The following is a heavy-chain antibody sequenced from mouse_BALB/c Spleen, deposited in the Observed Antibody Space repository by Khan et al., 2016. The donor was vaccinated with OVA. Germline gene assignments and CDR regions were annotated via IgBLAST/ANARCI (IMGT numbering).Heavy chain of an antibody. D-gene: IGHD2-14*01. CDR1: GFTFTSYG. CDR3: AAAYYRNYFDY. V-gene: IGHV1S134*01. Sequence: VQLQQSGAELGRPGSSVKLSCKTSGFTFTSYGIKWVRQRPGQGLEWIGYIYPGNGYTVYNEKFQGKATLTSDTSSSTAYMQLTSLTSEDSAISFCAAAYYRNYFDYWGQGTTLTVSS. CDR2: IYPGNGYT. J-gene: IGHJ2*01.